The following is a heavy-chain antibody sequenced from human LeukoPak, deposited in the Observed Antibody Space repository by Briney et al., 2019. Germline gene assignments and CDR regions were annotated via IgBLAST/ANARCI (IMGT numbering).Heavy chain of an antibody. Sequence: PSETLSLTCTVSGGSISSSSYYWGWIRQPPGKGLEWLGSIYYSGSTYYNPSLKSRVTISVDTSKNQFSLKLSSVTAADTAVYYCARTVPTITTTIFFDYWGQGTLVTVSS. D-gene: IGHD4-11*01. J-gene: IGHJ4*02. CDR2: IYYSGST. CDR3: ARTVPTITTTIFFDY. CDR1: GGSISSSSYY. V-gene: IGHV4-39*01.